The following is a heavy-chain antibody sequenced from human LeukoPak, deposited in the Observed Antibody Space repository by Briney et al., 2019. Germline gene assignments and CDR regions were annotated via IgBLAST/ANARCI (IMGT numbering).Heavy chain of an antibody. D-gene: IGHD3-22*01. V-gene: IGHV3-74*01. J-gene: IGHJ4*02. CDR3: ARGASSGHYVSGDY. CDR2: ISFDAATT. CDR1: GFTFNKYW. Sequence: GGSLRLSCAASGFTFNKYWVHWVRQAPGKGLVWVSRISFDAATTSYADSVKGRFTISRDNVKNTVSLQMNSLRAEDTAIYYCARGASSGHYVSGDYWGQGILVTVSA.